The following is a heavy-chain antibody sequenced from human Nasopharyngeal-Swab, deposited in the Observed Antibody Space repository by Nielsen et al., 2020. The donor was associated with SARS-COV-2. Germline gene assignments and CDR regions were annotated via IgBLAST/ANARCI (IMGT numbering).Heavy chain of an antibody. D-gene: IGHD5-18*01. Sequence: SETLSLTCTVSGDSIAYSTFYWGWIRQPPGKGLEWIGNIYYNGNTYQNPSLKSRLTISVDKSKNQFSLQLSSMTAADTAVYYCARSGYSYGLPVGYFGRWGQGTLVTVSS. CDR1: GDSIAYSTFY. V-gene: IGHV4-39*07. CDR3: ARSGYSYGLPVGYFGR. J-gene: IGHJ4*02. CDR2: IYYNGNT.